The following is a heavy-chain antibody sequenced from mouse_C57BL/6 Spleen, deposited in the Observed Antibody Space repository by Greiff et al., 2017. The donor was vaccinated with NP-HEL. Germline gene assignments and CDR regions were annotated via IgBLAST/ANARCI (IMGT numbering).Heavy chain of an antibody. J-gene: IGHJ4*01. CDR2: ISSGSSTI. V-gene: IGHV5-17*01. CDR3: AIKAAMDY. Sequence: EVKLMESGGGLVKPGGSLKLSCAASGFTFSDYGMHWVRQAPEKGLEWVAYISSGSSTIYYADTVKGRFTISRDNAKNTLFLQMTSLRSEDTAMYYCAIKAAMDYWGQGTSVTVSS. CDR1: GFTFSDYG.